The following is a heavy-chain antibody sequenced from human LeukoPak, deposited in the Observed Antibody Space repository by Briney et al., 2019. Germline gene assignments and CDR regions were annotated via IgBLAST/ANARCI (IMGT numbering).Heavy chain of an antibody. CDR1: GLTFSSYG. CDR3: ASPGGDYVGVDYYGMDV. D-gene: IGHD4-17*01. Sequence: PGGSLRLSCAASGLTFSSYGMHWVRQAPGKGLEWVAVIWYDGSNKYYADSVKGRFTISRDNSKNTLYLQMNSLRAEDTAVYYCASPGGDYVGVDYYGMDVWGKGTTVTVSS. J-gene: IGHJ6*04. CDR2: IWYDGSNK. V-gene: IGHV3-33*01.